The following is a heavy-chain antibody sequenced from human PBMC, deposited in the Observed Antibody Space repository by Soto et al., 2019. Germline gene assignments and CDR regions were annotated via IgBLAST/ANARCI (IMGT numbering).Heavy chain of an antibody. CDR3: ARNLPGQYAFDI. D-gene: IGHD4-4*01. Sequence: QVQLQESGPGLVRPSGTLSLTCGVSGGSISSSDWWSCVRQSPGKGLEWIAEVSLDWRTNYNPSLKRRVSISIDKSNNQFSLNLNSVTAADTAVYYCARNLPGQYAFDIWGQGTMVTVSS. CDR1: GGSISSSDW. J-gene: IGHJ3*02. V-gene: IGHV4-4*02. CDR2: VSLDWRT.